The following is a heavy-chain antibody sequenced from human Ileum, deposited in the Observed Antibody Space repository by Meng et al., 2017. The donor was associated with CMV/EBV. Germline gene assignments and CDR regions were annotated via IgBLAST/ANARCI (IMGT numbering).Heavy chain of an antibody. CDR3: ARDLRSYYYDDTSYGNYYYAMDV. CDR2: ISSGDTTI. Sequence: GGSLRLSCAGSGFTFHSYSMNWVRQAPGKGLEWVSYISSGDTTIYYADSVKGRFTISRDNAKNSLYLQMDSLRVEDTAVYFFARDLRSYYYDDTSYGNYYYAMDVWGQGTTVTVSS. V-gene: IGHV3-48*04. CDR1: GFTFHSYS. D-gene: IGHD3-22*01. J-gene: IGHJ6*02.